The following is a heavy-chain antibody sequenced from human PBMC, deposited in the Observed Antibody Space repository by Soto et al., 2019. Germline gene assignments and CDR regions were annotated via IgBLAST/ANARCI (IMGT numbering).Heavy chain of an antibody. V-gene: IGHV3-43*01. D-gene: IGHD5-12*01. CDR1: GFTFDDYT. CDR2: ISWDGGST. Sequence: EVQLVESGGVVVQPGGSLRLSCAASGFTFDDYTMHWVRQAPGKGLEWVSLISWDGGSTYYADSVKGRFTISRDNSKNSLYLQMNSLSSEHTALYYCAKYTWVATIGGYFAYWGQGTLVTVSS. CDR3: AKYTWVATIGGYFAY. J-gene: IGHJ4*02.